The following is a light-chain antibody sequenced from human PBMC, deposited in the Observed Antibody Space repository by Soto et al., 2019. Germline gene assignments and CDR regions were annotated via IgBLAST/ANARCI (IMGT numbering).Light chain of an antibody. Sequence: DIQITQSPSTLSASVAYRVTITFRASQSISSWLARYQQKPGRAPKLLIYDASNLEAGVPSRFRGSGSGTDFTFTISRLQPEDIATYYCQQYENLPTFGQGTRLEI. CDR2: DAS. CDR3: QQYENLPT. CDR1: QSISSW. V-gene: IGKV1-33*01. J-gene: IGKJ5*01.